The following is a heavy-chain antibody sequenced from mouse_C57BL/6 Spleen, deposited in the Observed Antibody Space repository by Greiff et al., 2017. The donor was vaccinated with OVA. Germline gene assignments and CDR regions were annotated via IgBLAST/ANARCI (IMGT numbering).Heavy chain of an antibody. Sequence: DVQLVESGGGLVQPGGSLKLSCAASGFTFSDYYMYWVRQTPEKRLEWVAYISNGGGSTYYPDTVKGRFTISRDNAKNTLYLQMSRLKSEDTAMYYCARHATGSYYFDYWGQGTTLTVSS. D-gene: IGHD4-1*02. J-gene: IGHJ2*01. CDR3: ARHATGSYYFDY. CDR2: ISNGGGST. V-gene: IGHV5-12*01. CDR1: GFTFSDYY.